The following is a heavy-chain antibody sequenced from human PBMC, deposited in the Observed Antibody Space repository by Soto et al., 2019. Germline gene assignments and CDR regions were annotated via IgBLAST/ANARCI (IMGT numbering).Heavy chain of an antibody. CDR2: VFGDGGGP. CDR3: AKMRGMQVWDYSLDY. Sequence: EVPLLESGGDLVQPGGSLRLSCAASGFTFSSFAMSWVRQAPGKGLEWVSRVFGDGGGPDYADSVKGRFTISRDNSENTLYLQMSSLRVEDSAVYYCAKMRGMQVWDYSLDYWGQGTLVTVSS. J-gene: IGHJ4*02. D-gene: IGHD2-21*01. V-gene: IGHV3-23*01. CDR1: GFTFSSFA.